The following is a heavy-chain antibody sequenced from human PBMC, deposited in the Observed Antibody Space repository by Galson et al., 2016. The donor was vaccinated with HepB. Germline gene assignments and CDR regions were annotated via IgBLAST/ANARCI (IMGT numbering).Heavy chain of an antibody. D-gene: IGHD3-22*01. CDR2: IYWDDDK. V-gene: IGHV2-5*02. Sequence: PALVKPTQTLTLTCTFSGFSLSTSGVGVNWIRQPPGKALEWLALIYWDDDKVYSPSLKSRLTISKDTSKNQVVLTMTNMDPLDTATYYCAHRGHDGSGRNWFDHWGQGTLSPSPQ. CDR3: AHRGHDGSGRNWFDH. J-gene: IGHJ5*02. CDR1: GFSLSTSGVG.